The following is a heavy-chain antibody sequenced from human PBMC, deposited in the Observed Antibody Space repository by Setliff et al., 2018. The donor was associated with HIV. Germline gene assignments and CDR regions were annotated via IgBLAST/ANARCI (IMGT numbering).Heavy chain of an antibody. Sequence: KLRATLSLTCAVYGGSFSGYYWSWIRQPPGKGLEWIGEINHSGSTNYNPSLKSRVTISVGTSKNQFSLKLSSVTAADTAVFYCARLTTTYYYDSSAYYHPVWGQGTLVTVSS. V-gene: IGHV4-34*01. CDR2: INHSGST. CDR1: GGSFSGYY. CDR3: ARLTTTYYYDSSAYYHPV. D-gene: IGHD3-22*01. J-gene: IGHJ4*02.